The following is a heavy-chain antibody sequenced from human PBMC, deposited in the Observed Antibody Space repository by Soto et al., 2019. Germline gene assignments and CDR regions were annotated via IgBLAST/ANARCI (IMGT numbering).Heavy chain of an antibody. D-gene: IGHD6-13*01. J-gene: IGHJ3*02. CDR2: IYYSGST. Sequence: SETLSLTCTVSGGSISSSSYYWGWIRQPPGKGLEWIGSIYYSGSTYCNPSLKSRVTISVDTSKNQFSLKLSSVTAADTAVYYCASIAAAGTGDAFDIWGQGTMVTVSS. V-gene: IGHV4-39*01. CDR1: GGSISSSSYY. CDR3: ASIAAAGTGDAFDI.